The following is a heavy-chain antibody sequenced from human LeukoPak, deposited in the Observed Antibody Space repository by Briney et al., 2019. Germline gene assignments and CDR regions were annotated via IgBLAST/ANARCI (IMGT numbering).Heavy chain of an antibody. CDR1: GYTFTGYY. Sequence: GASVKVSFKASGYTFTGYYMHWVRQAPGQGLEWMGWINPNSGGTNYAQKFQGRVTMTRDTSISTAYMELSRLRSDDTAVYYCARSRKAVPAAPQYWGQGTLVTVSS. D-gene: IGHD2-2*01. CDR3: ARSRKAVPAAPQY. V-gene: IGHV1-2*02. CDR2: INPNSGGT. J-gene: IGHJ4*02.